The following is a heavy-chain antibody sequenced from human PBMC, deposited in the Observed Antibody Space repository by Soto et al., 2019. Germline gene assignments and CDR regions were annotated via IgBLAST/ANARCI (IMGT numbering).Heavy chain of an antibody. CDR2: SSATGAGT. J-gene: IGHJ4*02. Sequence: PVGSLRLSCAASGFTFSSYGMTWVRQAPGKGLEWVSFSSATGAGTYYADSVKGRFTISRDNSKNTLYLQMTSLRADDTAVYYCAKDRRAGGNYGFYSDFWGRGALVTVSS. V-gene: IGHV3-23*01. CDR3: AKDRRAGGNYGFYSDF. D-gene: IGHD1-7*01. CDR1: GFTFSSYG.